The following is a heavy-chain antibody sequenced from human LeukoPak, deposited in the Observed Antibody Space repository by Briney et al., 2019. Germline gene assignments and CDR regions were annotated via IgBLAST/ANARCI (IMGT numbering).Heavy chain of an antibody. D-gene: IGHD3-9*01. CDR2: IYYSGST. CDR1: GGSMNSYY. Sequence: PSETLSLTCSVSGGSMNSYYWSWIRQSPGKGLEWIGYIYYSGSTNYNPSLKSRVTISVDTSKNQFSLRLSSVTAADTAVYYCARHVWLQPFDYWGQGTLVTVSS. CDR3: ARHVWLQPFDY. V-gene: IGHV4-59*08. J-gene: IGHJ4*02.